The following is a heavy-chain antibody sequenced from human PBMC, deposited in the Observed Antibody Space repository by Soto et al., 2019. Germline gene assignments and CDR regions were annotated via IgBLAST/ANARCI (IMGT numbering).Heavy chain of an antibody. V-gene: IGHV6-1*01. CDR2: TYYRSKWYN. CDR3: ARGRYQLLGYYYYGMDV. CDR1: GDSVSSNSAA. J-gene: IGHJ6*02. Sequence: SQTLSLTCAISGDSVSSNSAAWNWIRQSPSRGLEWLGRTYYRSKWYNDYAVSVKSRITINPDTSKTQFSLQLIFLTPEDTAVFYCARGRYQLLGYYYYGMDVWGQGTRVTVSS. D-gene: IGHD2-2*01.